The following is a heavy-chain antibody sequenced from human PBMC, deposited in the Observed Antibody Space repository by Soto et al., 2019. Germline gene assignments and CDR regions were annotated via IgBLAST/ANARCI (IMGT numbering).Heavy chain of an antibody. Sequence: QVQLVESGGGVVQPGRSLRLSCAPSGFTFSSYGMHWARQAPDKGLEWVAVIWYDGSNKVYADSVKGRFTISRDNSKNTLYLQMNSLRAEDTAVYYCARDLSGDYGALDTWGQGTMVTVTS. D-gene: IGHD4-17*01. CDR3: ARDLSGDYGALDT. CDR2: IWYDGSNK. J-gene: IGHJ3*02. CDR1: GFTFSSYG. V-gene: IGHV3-33*01.